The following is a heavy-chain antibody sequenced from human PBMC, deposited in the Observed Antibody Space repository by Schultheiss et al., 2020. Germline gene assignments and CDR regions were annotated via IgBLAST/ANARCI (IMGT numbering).Heavy chain of an antibody. CDR1: GFTFSTYT. D-gene: IGHD2-21*01. J-gene: IGHJ6*02. CDR3: ARDFVGDGMDV. V-gene: IGHV3-21*01. Sequence: GESLKISCAASGFTFSTYTMNWVRQAPGKGLEWVSSISGSSSYIYYADSVKGRFTISRGNAKNSLYLQMNSLRAEDTAVYYCARDFVGDGMDVWGQGTTVTVSS. CDR2: ISGSSSYI.